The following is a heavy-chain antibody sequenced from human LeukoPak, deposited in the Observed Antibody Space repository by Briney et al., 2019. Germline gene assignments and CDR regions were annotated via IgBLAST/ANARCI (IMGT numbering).Heavy chain of an antibody. V-gene: IGHV1-69*06. Sequence: SVKVSCKASGGTFSSYAISWVRQAPGQGLEWMGGIIPIFGTANYAQKFQGRATITADKSTSTAYMELSSLRSEDTAVYYCARGLVVVVPAAPTSSLVNYYYYGMDVWGKGTTVTVSS. CDR3: ARGLVVVVPAAPTSSLVNYYYYGMDV. CDR1: GGTFSSYA. CDR2: IIPIFGTA. J-gene: IGHJ6*04. D-gene: IGHD2-2*01.